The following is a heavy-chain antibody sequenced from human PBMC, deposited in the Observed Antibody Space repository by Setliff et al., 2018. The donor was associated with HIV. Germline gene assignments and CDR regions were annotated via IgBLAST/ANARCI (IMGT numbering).Heavy chain of an antibody. CDR1: GFTFSSYW. J-gene: IGHJ3*02. D-gene: IGHD2-21*02. CDR3: ASRGVLTPSDAFDI. CDR2: ISHSSSKI. V-gene: IGHV3-21*06. Sequence: PGGSLRLSCAASGFTFSSYWMHWVRQAPGKGLVWVASISHSSSKIFYADSVRGRFYISRDNAENSLFLEMTSLRVDDTAVYSCASRGVLTPSDAFDIWGRGTMVTVSS.